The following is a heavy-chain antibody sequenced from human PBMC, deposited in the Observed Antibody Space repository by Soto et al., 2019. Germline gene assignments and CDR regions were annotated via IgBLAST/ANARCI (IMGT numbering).Heavy chain of an antibody. J-gene: IGHJ4*02. V-gene: IGHV4-39*01. Sequence: PSETLSLTCSVSDDSINSDKYYWGWIRQPPGKGLEWIGSIYYRGNAYYNPSLQTRVTISLDKSRSQFSLKLISVTAADSSVYFCARLEGLATIAYYFDFWGPGALVTVSS. D-gene: IGHD3-9*01. CDR3: ARLEGLATIAYYFDF. CDR1: DDSINSDKYY. CDR2: IYYRGNA.